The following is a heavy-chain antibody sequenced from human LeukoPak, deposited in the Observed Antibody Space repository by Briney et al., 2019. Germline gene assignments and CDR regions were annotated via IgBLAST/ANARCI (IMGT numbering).Heavy chain of an antibody. D-gene: IGHD3-22*01. V-gene: IGHV3-7*01. Sequence: GGSLRLSCAASGFTFSSYWMSWVRQAPGKGLEWVANIKQDGSEKYYVDSVKGRFTISRDNAKNSLYLQMNSLGAEDTAVYYCARDLGDSSGYIFDYWGQGTLVTVSS. CDR3: ARDLGDSSGYIFDY. CDR1: GFTFSSYW. J-gene: IGHJ4*02. CDR2: IKQDGSEK.